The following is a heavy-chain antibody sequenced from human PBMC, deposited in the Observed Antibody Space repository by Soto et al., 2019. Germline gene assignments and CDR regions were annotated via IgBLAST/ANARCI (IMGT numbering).Heavy chain of an antibody. Sequence: QVQLVESGGGVVQPGTSLRLSCVGSGFTFRSYVIHWVRQAPGKGLEWVALTSYDGSNNFYGDSVKGRFTISRHKSRNTVELQMGSLRFEETVLYSCSRWGTTGGLAVWGQGTLVSVSS. J-gene: IGHJ4*02. D-gene: IGHD3-16*01. CDR1: GFTFRSYV. CDR2: TSYDGSNN. CDR3: SRWGTTGGLAV. V-gene: IGHV3-33*05.